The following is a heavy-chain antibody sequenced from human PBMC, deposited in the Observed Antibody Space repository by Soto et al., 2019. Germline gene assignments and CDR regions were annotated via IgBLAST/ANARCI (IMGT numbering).Heavy chain of an antibody. V-gene: IGHV3-23*01. J-gene: IGHJ4*02. CDR1: GFTVSNYA. Sequence: EVQLLESGGGLVQPGRSLRLSWAASGFTVSNYAMSWVRQAPGQGLDWVSAISGSGGTTYYADSVKGRFTISRDNSKNTLFLQMNSLRAEDAAVYYCANFFVETGSNSGWPWSFHYWGQGTLVTVSS. CDR2: ISGSGGTT. D-gene: IGHD6-25*01. CDR3: ANFFVETGSNSGWPWSFHY.